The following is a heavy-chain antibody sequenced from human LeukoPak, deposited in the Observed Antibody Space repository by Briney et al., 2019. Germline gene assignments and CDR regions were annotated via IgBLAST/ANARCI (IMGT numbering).Heavy chain of an antibody. V-gene: IGHV5-51*01. CDR1: GYSFTSYW. CDR2: ISTGDYDS. CDR3: AAQDSAYDPFMY. Sequence: GESLKISCKGCGYSFTSYWIGWGRQMAEKGVEWMGIISTGDYDSRYSPSFQGEVIITADKSISTAYLLWSSMKASNTVMYYCAAQDSAYDPFMYWGQGALGTASS. J-gene: IGHJ4*02. D-gene: IGHD5-12*01.